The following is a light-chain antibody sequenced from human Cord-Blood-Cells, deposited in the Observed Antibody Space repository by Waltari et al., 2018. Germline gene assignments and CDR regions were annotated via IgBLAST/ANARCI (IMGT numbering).Light chain of an antibody. Sequence: QSVLTQPPSASGTPGQRVTISCSGSSSDIGSKPVNWYQQLPGTAPNLLIYSNNQRPSGVPARFSGSKSGTSASLAISGLQSEDEADYYCAAWDDSLNGYVFGTGTKVTVL. CDR2: SNN. CDR1: SSDIGSKP. CDR3: AAWDDSLNGYV. J-gene: IGLJ1*01. V-gene: IGLV1-44*01.